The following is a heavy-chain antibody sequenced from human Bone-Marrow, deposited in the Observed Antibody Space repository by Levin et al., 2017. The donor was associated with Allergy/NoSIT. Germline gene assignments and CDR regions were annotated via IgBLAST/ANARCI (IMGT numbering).Heavy chain of an antibody. CDR1: GDSISRYY. J-gene: IGHJ6*02. CDR3: ARDAQTSPTRNYGMDV. CDR2: IYYSGST. V-gene: IGHV4-59*01. Sequence: SETLSLTCTVSGDSISRYYWSWIRQPPGKGLEWIGYIYYSGSTNYNPSLKSRVTISVDTSKNQFSLDLNFVTAADTAVSYCARDAQTSPTRNYGMDVWGQGTTVTVSS.